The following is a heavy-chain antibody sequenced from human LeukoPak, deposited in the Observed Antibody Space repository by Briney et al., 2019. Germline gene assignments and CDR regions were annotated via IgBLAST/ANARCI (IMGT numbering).Heavy chain of an antibody. CDR1: GITFSSYA. Sequence: QAGGSLRLSCPASGITFSSYAMSWVRQVPGKGLEWVALIWYDGSNKYYSDSVKGRFTISRDNSKNTLYLQMNSLRAEDTAVYYCAREGPRGNSQFDYWSQGTLVTVSS. J-gene: IGHJ4*02. D-gene: IGHD4-23*01. CDR2: IWYDGSNK. V-gene: IGHV3-33*08. CDR3: AREGPRGNSQFDY.